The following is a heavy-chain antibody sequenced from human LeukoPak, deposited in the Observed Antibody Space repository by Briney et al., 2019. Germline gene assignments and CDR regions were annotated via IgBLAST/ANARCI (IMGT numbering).Heavy chain of an antibody. J-gene: IGHJ3*01. CDR2: IYPGDYDT. V-gene: IGHV5-51*01. CDR3: AGHSFETVDASDV. Sequence: GESLKISCDASGFNFNNYWVGWVRQMPGKGLEWMGIIYPGDYDTRYSPSFQGHVTISVDKSISTAYLQWRSLRASDTAMYFCAGHSFETVDASDVWSQGTIVTVSA. CDR1: GFNFNNYW. D-gene: IGHD1-14*01.